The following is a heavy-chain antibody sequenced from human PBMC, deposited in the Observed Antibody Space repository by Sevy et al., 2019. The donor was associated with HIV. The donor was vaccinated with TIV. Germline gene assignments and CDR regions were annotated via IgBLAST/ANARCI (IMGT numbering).Heavy chain of an antibody. CDR2: ISYDGSIK. V-gene: IGHV3-30*18. Sequence: GGSLRLSCAASGFTFSSYGMHWVRQAPGKGLEWVAVISYDGSIKYYADSVKGRFTISRDNSKNTLYLQMNSLRAEDTAVYYCAKDGLYYGMDVWGQGTTVTVSS. CDR1: GFTFSSYG. CDR3: AKDGLYYGMDV. J-gene: IGHJ6*02.